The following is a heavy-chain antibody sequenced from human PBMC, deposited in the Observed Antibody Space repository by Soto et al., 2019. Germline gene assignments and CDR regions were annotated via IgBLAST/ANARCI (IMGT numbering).Heavy chain of an antibody. J-gene: IGHJ4*02. CDR1: GFTFGDYA. Sequence: GGSLRLSCTASGFTFGDYAMSWFRQAPGKGLEWVGFIRSKAYGGTTEYAASVKGRFTISRDDSKSIAYLQMNSLKTEDTAVYYCTRDKFLEWLLSPFDYWGQGTLVTVSS. CDR3: TRDKFLEWLLSPFDY. D-gene: IGHD3-3*01. V-gene: IGHV3-49*03. CDR2: IRSKAYGGTT.